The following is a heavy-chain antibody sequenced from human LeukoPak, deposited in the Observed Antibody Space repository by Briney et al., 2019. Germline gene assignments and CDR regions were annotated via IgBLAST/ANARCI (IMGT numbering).Heavy chain of an antibody. D-gene: IGHD1-26*01. CDR2: IRPSSGAT. J-gene: IGHJ4*02. CDR1: GYTFTDYY. Sequence: ASVKVSCKASGYTFTDYYLHWVRQAPGQGLEWMGWIRPSSGATKCAQDFQDRVTMTRDTSISTAYMEVNSLGFDDTAVYYCARSPPTSRENDYWGQGTLVTVSS. CDR3: ARSPPTSRENDY. V-gene: IGHV1-2*02.